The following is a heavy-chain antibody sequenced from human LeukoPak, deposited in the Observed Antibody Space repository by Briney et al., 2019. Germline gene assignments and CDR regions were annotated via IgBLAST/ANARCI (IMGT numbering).Heavy chain of an antibody. CDR1: EFTFSSYW. D-gene: IGHD3-10*01. CDR2: IKQDGSEK. J-gene: IGHJ6*02. Sequence: GGSLRLSCAASEFTFSSYWMSWVGQAPGKGLEWVANIKQDGSEKYYVDSVKGRFTISRDNAKNSLYLQMNSLRAEDTAVYYCTRDYSGSRNYYYYYGMHVWGQGTTVTVSS. CDR3: TRDYSGSRNYYYYYGMHV. V-gene: IGHV3-7*01.